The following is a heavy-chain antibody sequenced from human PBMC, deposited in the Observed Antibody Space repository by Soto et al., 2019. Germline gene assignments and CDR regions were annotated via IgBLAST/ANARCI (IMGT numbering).Heavy chain of an antibody. D-gene: IGHD5-12*01. CDR1: GGSISRGGYY. V-gene: IGHV4-31*03. J-gene: IGHJ6*03. Sequence: QVQLQESGPGLVKPSQTLSLTCTVSGGSISRGGYYWSWIRQHPGKGLEWIGYIYYSGGTYYNPSLKSRVTISEDTSENKFSLRLSSVTAEDTDVYYCARKDSGYADYMDVWGKGTTVTVSS. CDR3: ARKDSGYADYMDV. CDR2: IYYSGGT.